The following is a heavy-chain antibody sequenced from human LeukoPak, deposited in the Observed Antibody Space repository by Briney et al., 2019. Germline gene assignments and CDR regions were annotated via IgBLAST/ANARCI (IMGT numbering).Heavy chain of an antibody. CDR3: ARWAVMITFGGVNPAYYYYGMDV. D-gene: IGHD3-16*01. V-gene: IGHV4-34*01. Sequence: PSETLSLTCAVYGGSFSSYYWSWIRQPPGKGLEWIGEINHSGSTNYNPSLKSRVTISVDTSKNQFSLKLSSVTAADTAVYYCARWAVMITFGGVNPAYYYYGMDVWGQGTTVTVSS. J-gene: IGHJ6*02. CDR1: GGSFSSYY. CDR2: INHSGST.